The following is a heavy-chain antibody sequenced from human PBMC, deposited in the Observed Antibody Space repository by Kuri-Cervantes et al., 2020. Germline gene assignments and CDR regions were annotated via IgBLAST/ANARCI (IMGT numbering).Heavy chain of an antibody. D-gene: IGHD7-27*01. CDR2: ISAYNGNT. CDR1: GYTFTSYG. CDR3: ARFRTGDKEGEVG. J-gene: IGHJ4*02. V-gene: IGHV1-18*01. Sequence: ASVKVSCKASGYTFTSYGISWVRQAPGQGLEWMGWISAYNGNTNYAQKLQGRVTMTTDTSTSTAYMELSSLRSEDTAVYYCARFRTGDKEGEVGWGQGTLVTVSS.